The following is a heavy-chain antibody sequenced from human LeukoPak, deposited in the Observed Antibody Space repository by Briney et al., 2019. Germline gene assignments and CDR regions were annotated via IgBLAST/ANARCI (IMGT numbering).Heavy chain of an antibody. CDR1: GFTFSCYR. CDR3: AREGITLVRGVIPVNVNAFDI. CDR2: LWYDGSNN. Sequence: GGSLRLSCAASGFTFSCYRMLWLRQAPGKGLEWWAVLWYDGSNNFYADSVKGIFTISRDNSKNTLYLQMNSLRAEDTAVYYCAREGITLVRGVIPVNVNAFDIWGQGTMVTVSS. D-gene: IGHD3-10*01. V-gene: IGHV3-33*01. J-gene: IGHJ3*02.